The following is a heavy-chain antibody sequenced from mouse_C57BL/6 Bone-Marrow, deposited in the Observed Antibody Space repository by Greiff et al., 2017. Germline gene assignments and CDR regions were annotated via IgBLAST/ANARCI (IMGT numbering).Heavy chain of an antibody. Sequence: VKLMESGPELVKPGASVKISCKASGYAFSSSWMNWVKQRPGKGLEWIGRIYPGDGDTNYNGKFKGKATLTADKSSSTAYMQLSSLTSEDSAVYFCARSGGTTKKFYFDYWGQGTTLTVSS. J-gene: IGHJ2*01. CDR1: GYAFSSSW. D-gene: IGHD1-1*01. CDR3: ARSGGTTKKFYFDY. CDR2: IYPGDGDT. V-gene: IGHV1-82*01.